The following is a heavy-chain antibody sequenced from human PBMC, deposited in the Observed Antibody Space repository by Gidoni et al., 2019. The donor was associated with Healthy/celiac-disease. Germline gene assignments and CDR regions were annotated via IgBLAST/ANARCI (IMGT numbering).Heavy chain of an antibody. V-gene: IGHV3-21*01. D-gene: IGHD1-26*01. CDR1: GFTFSSSS. J-gene: IGHJ4*02. CDR2: ISSSSSYI. Sequence: EVQLVESGGGLVKPGGSLRLSCAASGFTFSSSSMNWVRQAPGKGLGWVSSISSSSSYIYYADSVKGRFTISRDNAKNSLYLQMNSLRAEDTAVYYCARAGGSGSFYFDYWGQGTLVTVSS. CDR3: ARAGGSGSFYFDY.